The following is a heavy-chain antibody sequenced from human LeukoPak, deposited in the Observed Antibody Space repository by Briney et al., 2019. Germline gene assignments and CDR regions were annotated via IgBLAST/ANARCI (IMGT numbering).Heavy chain of an antibody. J-gene: IGHJ4*02. V-gene: IGHV3-53*01. Sequence: GGSLRLSCAASGFTVSSNYMSWVRQAPGKGLEWVSVIYSGGSTYYADSVKGRFTISRDNSKNTLYLQMNSLRAEDTAVYYCARAFGGSSGYYFGYFDYWGQGTLVTVSS. CDR1: GFTVSSNY. D-gene: IGHD3-22*01. CDR3: ARAFGGSSGYYFGYFDY. CDR2: IYSGGST.